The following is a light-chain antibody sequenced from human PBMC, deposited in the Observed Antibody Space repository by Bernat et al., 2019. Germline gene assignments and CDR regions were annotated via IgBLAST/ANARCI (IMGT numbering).Light chain of an antibody. CDR1: NIGSKS. CDR2: YDR. J-gene: IGLJ2*01. Sequence: SYVLTQPPSVSVAPGNTARITCGGSNIGSKSVHWYQQKPGQAPVVVISYDRDRPSGIPERFSGSNSGNTATLPISRVEVGDEADYACQVWASSDPPNVVFGGGTKLIVL. CDR3: QVWASSDPPNVV. V-gene: IGLV3-21*01.